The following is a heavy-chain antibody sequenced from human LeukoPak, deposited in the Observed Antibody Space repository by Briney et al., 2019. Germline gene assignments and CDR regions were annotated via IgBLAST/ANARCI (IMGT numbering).Heavy chain of an antibody. CDR3: AIAQSWDQLFDS. J-gene: IGHJ4*02. CDR2: ISINTDT. V-gene: IGHV3-53*01. D-gene: IGHD2-2*01. Sequence: GGSLTLSCAASGIAVIGNYMSWVRQPPGKGLEWVSFISINTDTFYADSVRGRFTISRDSSKNTLFLQMNSLRDEDSAVYYCAIAQSWDQLFDSWGQGTLLTVSS. CDR1: GIAVIGNY.